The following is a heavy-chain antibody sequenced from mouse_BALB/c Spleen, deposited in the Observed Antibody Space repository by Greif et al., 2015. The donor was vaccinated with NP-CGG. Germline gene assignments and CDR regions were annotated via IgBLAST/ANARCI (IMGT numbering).Heavy chain of an antibody. V-gene: IGHV14-3*02. CDR3: ARVITTGYWYFDV. CDR1: GFNIKDTY. CDR2: IDPANGNT. J-gene: IGHJ1*03. Sequence: EVQLQQSGAELVKPGASVKLSCTASGFNIKDTYMHWVKQRPEQGLEWIGRIDPANGNTKYDPKFQGKATITADTSSNTAYLQLSSLTSEDTAVYYCARVITTGYWYFDVWGTGTTVTVSS. D-gene: IGHD2-4*01.